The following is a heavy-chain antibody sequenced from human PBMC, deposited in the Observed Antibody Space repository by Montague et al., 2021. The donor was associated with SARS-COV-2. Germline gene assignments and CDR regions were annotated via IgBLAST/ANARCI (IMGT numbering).Heavy chain of an antibody. CDR2: TNYRSKWHY. CDR1: GFSLSTSGM. J-gene: IGHJ6*02. D-gene: IGHD6-13*01. Sequence: PALVKPTQTLTLTCTFSGFSLSTSGMCVSWIRQPPGKALEWLGRTNYRSKWHYDYAVSVKSRILIIPNTSENQFSLQLNSVTPEDTAVYYCARDAHIGSTWPFSGYGMDVWGQGTTVTVSS. CDR3: ARDAHIGSTWPFSGYGMDV. V-gene: IGHV6-1*01.